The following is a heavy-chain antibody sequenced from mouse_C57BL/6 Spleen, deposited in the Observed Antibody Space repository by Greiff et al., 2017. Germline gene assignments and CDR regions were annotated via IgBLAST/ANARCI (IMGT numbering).Heavy chain of an antibody. Sequence: QVQLQQSGPGLVAPSQSLSITCTVSGFSLTSYGVHWVRQPPGKGLEWLVVIWSDGSTTYNSALKSRLSISKENSKSQVFLKMNSLQTDDTAMYYCARDYYGSSSAMDYWGQGTSVTVSS. V-gene: IGHV2-6*03. CDR1: GFSLTSYG. D-gene: IGHD1-1*01. J-gene: IGHJ4*01. CDR2: IWSDGST. CDR3: ARDYYGSSSAMDY.